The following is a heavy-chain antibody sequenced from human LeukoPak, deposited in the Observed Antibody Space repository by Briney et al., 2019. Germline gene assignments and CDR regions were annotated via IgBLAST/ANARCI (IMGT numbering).Heavy chain of an antibody. D-gene: IGHD1-26*01. CDR2: ISRSGTYT. V-gene: IGHV3-21*04. Sequence: GGSLRLSCAASGFTLIVYTMNWVRQAPGKGLAWVSSISRSGTYTFYADSVKGRFTISRDSAENSLFLPMNSLRAEDTAVYYCAKDVGANTYYFDYWGLGTLVTVSS. CDR1: GFTLIVYT. J-gene: IGHJ4*02. CDR3: AKDVGANTYYFDY.